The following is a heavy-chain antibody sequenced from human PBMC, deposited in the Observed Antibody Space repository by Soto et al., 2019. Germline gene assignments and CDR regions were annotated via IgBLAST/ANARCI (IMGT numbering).Heavy chain of an antibody. J-gene: IGHJ3*02. V-gene: IGHV3-66*01. CDR3: ASDIFKTGATGVFDI. CDR1: GFTVSDNY. Sequence: EVQLVESGGGLVQPGGSLRLSCAASGFTVSDNYMSWVRQAPGQGLEWVSVIYAAGSTYYIDSVNGRFTISRDNSKNTLYLQMNSLRAEDTAVYYCASDIFKTGATGVFDIWGQGTRVTVSS. CDR2: IYAAGST. D-gene: IGHD1-1*01.